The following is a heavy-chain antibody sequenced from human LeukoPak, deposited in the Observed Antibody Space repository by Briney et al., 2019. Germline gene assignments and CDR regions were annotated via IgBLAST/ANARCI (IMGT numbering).Heavy chain of an antibody. CDR3: ARDGYSGLDY. V-gene: IGHV3-74*01. J-gene: IGHJ4*02. CDR1: GFTISSYW. CDR2: INSDGSST. D-gene: IGHD5-18*01. Sequence: GGALRVACAASGFTISSYWMHWVRQAPGKGLVWVSHINSDGSSTSYADSVKGRFTISRDNAKNTLYLQMNSLRAEDTAVYYCARDGYSGLDYWGQGTLVTVSS.